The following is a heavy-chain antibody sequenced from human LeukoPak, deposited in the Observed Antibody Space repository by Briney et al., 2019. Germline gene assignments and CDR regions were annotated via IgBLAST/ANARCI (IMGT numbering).Heavy chain of an antibody. CDR1: GFTFSSYA. CDR3: AKHYYDSSGYYSSPYYLDY. V-gene: IGHV3-23*01. D-gene: IGHD3-22*01. Sequence: PGGSLRLSCAASGFTFSSYAMSWVRQAPGKGLEWVSAISGSGGSTYYADSVKGRFTISRDNSKNTLYLQMNSLRAEDTAVYYCAKHYYDSSGYYSSPYYLDYWGQGTLVTVSS. J-gene: IGHJ4*02. CDR2: ISGSGGST.